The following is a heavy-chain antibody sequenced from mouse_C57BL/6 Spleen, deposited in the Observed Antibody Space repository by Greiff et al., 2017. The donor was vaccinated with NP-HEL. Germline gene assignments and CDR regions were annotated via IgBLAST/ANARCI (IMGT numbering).Heavy chain of an antibody. D-gene: IGHD2-5*01. V-gene: IGHV1-69*01. Sequence: QVQLQQPGAELVMPGASVKLSCKASGYTFTSYWMHWVKQRPGQGLEWIGEIDPSDSYTNYNQKFKGKSTLTVDISSSTAYMQLSSLTSEDSAVYYCSRRGRSNYYFDYWGQGTTLTVSS. CDR3: SRRGRSNYYFDY. CDR2: IDPSDSYT. CDR1: GYTFTSYW. J-gene: IGHJ2*01.